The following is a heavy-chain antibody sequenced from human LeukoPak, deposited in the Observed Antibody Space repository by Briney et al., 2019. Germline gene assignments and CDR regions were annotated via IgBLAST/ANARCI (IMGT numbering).Heavy chain of an antibody. CDR3: ARADGATVVFDY. V-gene: IGHV3-64*01. D-gene: IGHD4/OR15-4a*01. Sequence: PGGSLILSCAASGFTFSSYAMHWVRQAPGKGLEYVSAISSNGGSTYYANSVKGRFTISRDNTKNTLYLQMGSLRAEDMAVYYCARADGATVVFDYWGQGTLVTVSS. J-gene: IGHJ4*02. CDR1: GFTFSSYA. CDR2: ISSNGGST.